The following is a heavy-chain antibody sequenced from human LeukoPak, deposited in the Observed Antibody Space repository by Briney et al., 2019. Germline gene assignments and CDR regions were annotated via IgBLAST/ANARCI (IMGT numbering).Heavy chain of an antibody. Sequence: SETLSLTCAVYGGSFSGYYWSWIRQPPGKGLEWIGEINHSRSTNYNPSLKSRVTISVDTSKNQFSLKLSSVTAADTAVYYCARGRDSSGSSYDAFDIWGQGTLVTVSS. J-gene: IGHJ4*02. CDR3: ARGRDSSGSSYDAFDI. V-gene: IGHV4-34*01. D-gene: IGHD3-22*01. CDR1: GGSFSGYY. CDR2: INHSRST.